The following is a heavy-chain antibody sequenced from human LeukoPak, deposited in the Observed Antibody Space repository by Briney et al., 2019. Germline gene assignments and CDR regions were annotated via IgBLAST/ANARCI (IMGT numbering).Heavy chain of an antibody. V-gene: IGHV3-23*01. CDR3: AKGSGSGLETGTTDFDY. CDR2: ISGSGGST. D-gene: IGHD3-10*01. J-gene: IGHJ4*02. CDR1: GFSFSNYA. Sequence: GGSLRLSCVASGFSFSNYAMTWVRQAPGKGLDWVSSISGSGGSTYYADSVKGRFTISRDNSKNTLYLQMNSLRAEDTAVYYCAKGSGSGLETGTTDFDYWGQGTLVTVSS.